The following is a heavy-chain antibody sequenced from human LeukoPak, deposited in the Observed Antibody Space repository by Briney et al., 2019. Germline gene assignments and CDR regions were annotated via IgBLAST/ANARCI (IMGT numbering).Heavy chain of an antibody. D-gene: IGHD5-18*01. CDR3: ARERVTTNDC. V-gene: IGHV3-48*01. Sequence: GGSLRLSCAASGFTFSTYRMNGVRQAPGKGLEWVSYISSSSGTIYYADSVKGRFTISRDNAKNSLYLQMNSLGAEDTAVYYCARERVTTNDCWGQGTLVTVSS. CDR1: GFTFSTYR. CDR2: ISSSSGTI. J-gene: IGHJ4*02.